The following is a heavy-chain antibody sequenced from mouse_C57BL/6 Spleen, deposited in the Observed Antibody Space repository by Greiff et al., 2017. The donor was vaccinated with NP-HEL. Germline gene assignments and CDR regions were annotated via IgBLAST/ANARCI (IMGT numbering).Heavy chain of an antibody. J-gene: IGHJ2*01. CDR1: GYSFTGYY. CDR2: INPSTGGT. D-gene: IGHD2-4*01. Sequence: VQLQQSGPELVKPGASVKISCKASGYSFTGYYMNWVKQSPEKSLEWIGEINPSTGGTTYNQKFKAKATLTVDKSSSTAYMQLKSLTSEDSAVYYCARRGDYGYFDYWGQGTTLTVSS. V-gene: IGHV1-42*01. CDR3: ARRGDYGYFDY.